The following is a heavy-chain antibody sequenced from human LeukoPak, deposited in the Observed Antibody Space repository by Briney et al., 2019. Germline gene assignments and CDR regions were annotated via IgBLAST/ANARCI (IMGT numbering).Heavy chain of an antibody. CDR2: ISDSDGT. Sequence: GGSLRLSCAASGFTFSSHAMTWVRQAPGKGLEWVSAISDSDGTYYADSVKGRFTISRDNSKNTLYLQMNNLRAEDTAIYYCAKDQSNFDYWGQGTLVTVSP. J-gene: IGHJ4*02. CDR1: GFTFSSHA. V-gene: IGHV3-23*01. CDR3: AKDQSNFDY.